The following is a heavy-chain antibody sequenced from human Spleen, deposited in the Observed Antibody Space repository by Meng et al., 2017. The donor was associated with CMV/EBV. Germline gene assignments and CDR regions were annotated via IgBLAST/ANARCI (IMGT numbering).Heavy chain of an antibody. V-gene: IGHV1-18*01. D-gene: IGHD3-3*01. CDR2: ISASNGNT. CDR3: ARTPYHNFWSGYHTYYFDF. Sequence: FTSYVINWIRQAPGQGLEWMGGISASNGNTNYAQKFHGRVTTTTDTSTSTAYMELRSLRSDDTAVYYCARTPYHNFWSGYHTYYFDFWGQGTLVTVSS. CDR1: FTSYV. J-gene: IGHJ4*02.